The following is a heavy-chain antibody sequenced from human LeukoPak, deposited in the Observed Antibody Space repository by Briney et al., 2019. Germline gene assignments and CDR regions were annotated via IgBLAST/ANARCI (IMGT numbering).Heavy chain of an antibody. CDR3: ARGNYGSGSYYLDY. Sequence: GGSLRLSCAASGFTFSDYYMSWIRQAPGKGLEWVSYISSSSSYTNHADSVKGRFTISRDNAKNSLYLQMNSLRAEDTAVYYCARGNYGSGSYYLDYWGQGTLVTVSS. CDR1: GFTFSDYY. V-gene: IGHV3-11*06. J-gene: IGHJ4*02. D-gene: IGHD3-10*01. CDR2: ISSSSSYT.